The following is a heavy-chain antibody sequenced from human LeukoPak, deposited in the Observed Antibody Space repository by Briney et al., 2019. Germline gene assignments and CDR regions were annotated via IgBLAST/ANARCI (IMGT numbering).Heavy chain of an antibody. CDR3: ARDLMTTVTTGFRNWFDP. V-gene: IGHV1-3*01. D-gene: IGHD4-17*01. CDR1: GYTFTSYA. Sequence: ASVNVSCKASGYTFTSYAMHWVRQAPGQRFEWMGWINAGNGNTKYSQKFQGRVTITRDTSASTAYMELSSLRSEDTAVYYCARDLMTTVTTGFRNWFDPWGQGTLVTVSS. CDR2: INAGNGNT. J-gene: IGHJ5*02.